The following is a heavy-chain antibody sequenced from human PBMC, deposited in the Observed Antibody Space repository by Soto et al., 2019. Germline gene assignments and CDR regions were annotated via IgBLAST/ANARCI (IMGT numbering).Heavy chain of an antibody. D-gene: IGHD5-12*01. Sequence: GGSLRLSCAASGFTFSSYGMHWVRQAPGKGLEWVAVIWYDGSNKYYADSVKGRFTISRDNSKNTLYLQMNSLRAEDTAVYYCAREWEEYSGYDYDPRVEKFRYYYMDVWGKGTTVTVSS. CDR2: IWYDGSNK. V-gene: IGHV3-33*01. CDR3: AREWEEYSGYDYDPRVEKFRYYYMDV. CDR1: GFTFSSYG. J-gene: IGHJ6*03.